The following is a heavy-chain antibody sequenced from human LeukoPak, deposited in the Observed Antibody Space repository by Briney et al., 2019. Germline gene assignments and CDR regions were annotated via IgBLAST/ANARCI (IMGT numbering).Heavy chain of an antibody. V-gene: IGHV4-30-4*08. D-gene: IGHD3-16*01. CDR3: ARVEYDYVSRGWFDP. CDR2: IYYSGST. Sequence: KTSETLSLTCTVSGGSISSGDYYWSWIRQPPGKGLEWIGYIYYSGSTYYNPSLKSRVTISVDTSKNQFSLKLSSVTAADTAVYYCARVEYDYVSRGWFDPWGQGTLVTVSS. CDR1: GGSISSGDYY. J-gene: IGHJ5*02.